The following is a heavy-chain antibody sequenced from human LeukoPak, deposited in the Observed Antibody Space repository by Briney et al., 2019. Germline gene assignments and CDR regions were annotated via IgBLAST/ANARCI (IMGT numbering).Heavy chain of an antibody. J-gene: IGHJ4*02. CDR1: GGSFSGYY. CDR2: INHSGST. D-gene: IGHD2-2*01. V-gene: IGHV4-34*01. Sequence: PSETLSLTCAVYGGSFSGYYWSWIRQPPGKGLEWIGEINHSGSTNYNPSLKSRVTISVDTSKNQFPLKLSSVTAADTAVYYCARLTGISTNPFDYWGQGTLVTVSS. CDR3: ARLTGISTNPFDY.